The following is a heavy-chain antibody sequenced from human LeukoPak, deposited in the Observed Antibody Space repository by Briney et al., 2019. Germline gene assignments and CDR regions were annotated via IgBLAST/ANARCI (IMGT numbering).Heavy chain of an antibody. D-gene: IGHD3-10*01. CDR2: IYSGGST. CDR1: GFTFGSYG. V-gene: IGHV3-NL1*01. Sequence: PGGSLRLSCAASGFTFGSYGMHWVRQAPGKGLGWVSVIYSGGSTYYADSVKGRFTISRDNSKNTLYLQMNSLRAEDTAVYYCARAPYYYGPVDYWGQGTLVTVSS. J-gene: IGHJ4*02. CDR3: ARAPYYYGPVDY.